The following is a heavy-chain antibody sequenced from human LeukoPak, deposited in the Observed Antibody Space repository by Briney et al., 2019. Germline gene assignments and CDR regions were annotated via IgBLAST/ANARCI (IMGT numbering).Heavy chain of an antibody. Sequence: SQTLSLTCTVSGGSISSGSYYWSWIRQPAGKGLEWIGRIYTSGSTNYNPSLKSRVTISVDTSKNQFSLKLSSVTAADTAVYYCARDPLSNYYGSGSTWGQGTLVTVSS. CDR3: ARDPLSNYYGSGST. V-gene: IGHV4-61*02. CDR1: GGSISSGSYY. J-gene: IGHJ5*02. D-gene: IGHD3-10*01. CDR2: IYTSGST.